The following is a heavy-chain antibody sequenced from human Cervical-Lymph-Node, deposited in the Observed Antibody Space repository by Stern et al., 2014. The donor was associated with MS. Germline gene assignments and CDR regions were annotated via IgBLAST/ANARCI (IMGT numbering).Heavy chain of an antibody. J-gene: IGHJ3*02. CDR3: AAEPMYYSDSVGAFDI. D-gene: IGHD3-22*01. Sequence: LGQSGPEVKKPGTSVKVSCKASGFTFTSSAVQWVRQARGQRLEWIGWIVVGSGNTNYAQKFQERVTITRDMSTSTAYMELSSLRSEDTAVYYCAAEPMYYSDSVGAFDIWGQGTMVTVSS. V-gene: IGHV1-58*01. CDR1: GFTFTSSA. CDR2: IVVGSGNT.